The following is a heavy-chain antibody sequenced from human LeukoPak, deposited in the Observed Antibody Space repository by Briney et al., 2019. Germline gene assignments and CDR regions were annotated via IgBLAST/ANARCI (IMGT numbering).Heavy chain of an antibody. J-gene: IGHJ5*02. CDR3: ARDALTIFGVHNWFDP. V-gene: IGHV3-30*04. D-gene: IGHD3-3*01. CDR2: ISYDGSNK. Sequence: GRSLRLSCAASGFTFSSYAMHCVRQAPGKGLEWVAVISYDGSNKYYADSVKGRFTISRDNSKNTLYLQMNSLRAEDTAVYYCARDALTIFGVHNWFDPWGQGTLVTVSS. CDR1: GFTFSSYA.